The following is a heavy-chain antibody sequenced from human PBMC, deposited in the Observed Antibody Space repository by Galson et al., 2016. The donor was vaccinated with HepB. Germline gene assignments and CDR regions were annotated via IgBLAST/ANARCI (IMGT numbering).Heavy chain of an antibody. CDR3: AREGYYYDTSDYYYEYYFDY. J-gene: IGHJ4*02. CDR2: IYYSGNT. D-gene: IGHD3-22*01. CDR1: GGSIGRYY. V-gene: IGHV4-59*01. Sequence: SETLSLTCTVSGGSIGRYYWSWIRQPPGKGLEWIGYIYYSGNTNYNPSLKSRVTISYDMSKNQFSLKLSSVTAADTAVYYCAREGYYYDTSDYYYEYYFDYWGQGTLVTVSS.